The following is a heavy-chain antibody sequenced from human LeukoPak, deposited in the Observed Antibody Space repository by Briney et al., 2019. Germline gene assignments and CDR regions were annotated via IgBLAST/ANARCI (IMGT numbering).Heavy chain of an antibody. V-gene: IGHV4-39*07. CDR3: ARNRYYYDSSGYDRDY. CDR1: GDSISSSGRFY. D-gene: IGHD3-22*01. J-gene: IGHJ4*02. CDR2: INHSGST. Sequence: SETLSLTCSVSGDSISSSGRFYWGWLRQPPGKGLEWIGEINHSGSTNYNPSLKSRVTISVDTSKNQFSLKLSSVTAADTAVYYCARNRYYYDSSGYDRDYWGQGTLVTVSS.